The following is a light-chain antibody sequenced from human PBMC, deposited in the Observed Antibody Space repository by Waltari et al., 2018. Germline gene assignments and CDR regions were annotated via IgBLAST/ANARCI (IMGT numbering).Light chain of an antibody. J-gene: IGLJ1*01. V-gene: IGLV3-21*01. CDR3: QVWDSGANQYV. Sequence: SYVRTQPPPVSVAPGKTARISCGEEKVGSESVDCYQQKPGQAPVLVMYYDTNRPSGIPERFSCSNSGNTATLTISRVEAGDEADYYCQVWDSGANQYVFGTGTKVTVL. CDR1: KVGSES. CDR2: YDT.